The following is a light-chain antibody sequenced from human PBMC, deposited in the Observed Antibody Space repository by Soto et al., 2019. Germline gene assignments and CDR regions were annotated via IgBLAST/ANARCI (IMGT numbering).Light chain of an antibody. CDR3: QQYGSSPGT. CDR2: GAS. J-gene: IGKJ1*01. Sequence: EIVLTQSSGTLSLSPGERATLSCRASQSVSSSYLAWYQQKPGQAPRLLIYGASSRATGIPDRFSGSGSGTGFTLTISRLEPEDFAVYYCQQYGSSPGTFGQGTKVEIK. CDR1: QSVSSSY. V-gene: IGKV3-20*01.